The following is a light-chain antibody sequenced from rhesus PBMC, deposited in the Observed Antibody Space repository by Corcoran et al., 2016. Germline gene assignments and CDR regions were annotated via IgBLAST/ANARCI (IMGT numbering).Light chain of an antibody. J-gene: IGKJ1*01. CDR2: YAS. Sequence: EIVMTQSPATLSLSPGDRATLSCRASQSVRRNLAWYQQKPGQAPRLLISYASNRATGFPDRFSGSGSGTDFTLTISSLEPEDVGVYYCQQYNNWWTFGQGTKVEIK. CDR3: QQYNNWWT. V-gene: IGKV3-35*01. CDR1: QSVRRN.